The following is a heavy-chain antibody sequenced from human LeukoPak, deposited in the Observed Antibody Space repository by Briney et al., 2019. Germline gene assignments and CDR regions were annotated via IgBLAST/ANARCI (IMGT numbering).Heavy chain of an antibody. Sequence: SETLSLTCTVSGGSISSGSYYWSWIRQPAGKGLEWTGRIYTSGSTNYNLSLKGRVTISVDTSKNQFSLKLSSVTAADTAVYYCARGVNSGYFDYCGQGTLVTVSS. J-gene: IGHJ4*02. V-gene: IGHV4-61*02. CDR2: IYTSGST. D-gene: IGHD1-26*01. CDR3: ARGVNSGYFDY. CDR1: GGSISSGSYY.